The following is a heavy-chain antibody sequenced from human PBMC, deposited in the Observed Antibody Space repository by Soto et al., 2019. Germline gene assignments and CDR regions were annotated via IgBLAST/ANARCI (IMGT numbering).Heavy chain of an antibody. V-gene: IGHV3-73*01. CDR3: TRLSTSMTTSDSY. D-gene: IGHD4-17*01. J-gene: IGHJ4*02. Sequence: GGYLRLSCAASGFTFSGSAMHWVRQASGKGLEWVGRIRSKANSYATAYAASVKGRFTISRDDSKNTAYLQMNSLKTEDTAVYYCTRLSTSMTTSDSYWGQGTLVTVSS. CDR2: IRSKANSYAT. CDR1: GFTFSGSA.